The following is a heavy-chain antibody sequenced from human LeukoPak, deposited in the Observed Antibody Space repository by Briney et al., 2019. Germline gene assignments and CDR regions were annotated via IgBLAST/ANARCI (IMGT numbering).Heavy chain of an antibody. J-gene: IGHJ4*02. CDR2: ISYDGSNK. D-gene: IGHD3-22*01. CDR3: AKGAYYDSSGYYQPGL. CDR1: GFTFISYC. Sequence: PGGSLRLSCAASGFTFISYCMHWVRQAPGKGLEWVAVISYDGSNKYYTDSVKGRFTISRDNSKNPLYLQMNSLSAENTAVYYCAKGAYYDSSGYYQPGLWGQGTLVTVSS. V-gene: IGHV3-30*18.